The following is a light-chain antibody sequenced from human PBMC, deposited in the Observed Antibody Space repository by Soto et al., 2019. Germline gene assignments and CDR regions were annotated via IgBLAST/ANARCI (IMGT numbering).Light chain of an antibody. CDR2: DAS. CDR3: QQCNSWPIT. CDR1: QSFSNS. Sequence: EIVLTQSPATLSLSPGERAILTCRASQSFSNSLAWYQHKPGQAPRLLIYDASNRATGIPARFSGSGSGTDFTLTISSLEPEDFAVYYCQQCNSWPITFGQGTRLEIK. J-gene: IGKJ5*01. V-gene: IGKV3-11*01.